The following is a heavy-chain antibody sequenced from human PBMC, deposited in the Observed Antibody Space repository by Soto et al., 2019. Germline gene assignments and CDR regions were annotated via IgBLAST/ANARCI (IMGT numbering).Heavy chain of an antibody. D-gene: IGHD2-15*01. CDR3: ARGIGGCIGGRCLHEGIVFDS. V-gene: IGHV1-46*01. Sequence: ASVKVSCKASGGTFSSYAISWVRQAPGQVLEWMVIINPSGGSTSYAQKFQGRVTMTRDTATSTVYMELSSLRSEATAVSYCARGIGGCIGGRCLHEGIVFDSWGQGTLVIVSA. CDR1: GGTFSSYA. CDR2: INPSGGST. J-gene: IGHJ5*01.